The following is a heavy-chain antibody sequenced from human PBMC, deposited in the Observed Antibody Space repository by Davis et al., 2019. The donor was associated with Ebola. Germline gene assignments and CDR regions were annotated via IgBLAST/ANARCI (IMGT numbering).Heavy chain of an antibody. CDR3: ARRYYGDFSSHPVYYYYGMDV. CDR1: GGTFSSYA. D-gene: IGHD4-17*01. J-gene: IGHJ6*02. CDR2: IIPIFGTA. Sequence: AASVKVSCKASGGTFSSYAISWVRQAPGQGLEWMGGIIPIFGTANYAQKFQGRVTITADASTSTAYMELSSLRSEDTAVYYCARRYYGDFSSHPVYYYYGMDVWGQGTTVTVSS. V-gene: IGHV1-69*13.